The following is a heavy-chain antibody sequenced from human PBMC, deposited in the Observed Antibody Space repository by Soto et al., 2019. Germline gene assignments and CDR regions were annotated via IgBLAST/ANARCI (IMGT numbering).Heavy chain of an antibody. J-gene: IGHJ6*02. D-gene: IGHD3-10*01. CDR1: GFTFSDYY. V-gene: IGHV3-11*01. Sequence: GGSLRLSCAASGFTFSDYYMSWIRQAPGKGLEWVSYISSSGSTIYYADSVKGRFTISRDNAKNSLYLQMNSLRAEDTAVYYCARARVPRGAYGSGRYYYYYCIDVWGQGTTVTVSS. CDR3: ARARVPRGAYGSGRYYYYYCIDV. CDR2: ISSSGSTI.